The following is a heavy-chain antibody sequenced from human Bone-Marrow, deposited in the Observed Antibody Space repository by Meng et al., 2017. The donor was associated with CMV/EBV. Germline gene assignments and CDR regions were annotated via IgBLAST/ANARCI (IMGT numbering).Heavy chain of an antibody. CDR1: GFTFSSYS. D-gene: IGHD2-15*01. CDR2: ISSSSSYI. CDR3: ARSPVVVVVAATYYYYYYGMDV. Sequence: GGSLRLSCAASGFTFSSYSMNWVRQAPGKGLEWVSSISSSSSYIYYADSVKGRFTISRDNAKNSLYLQMNSLRAEDTAVYYCARSPVVVVVAATYYYYYYGMDVWGQGTTVTVYS. V-gene: IGHV3-21*01. J-gene: IGHJ6*02.